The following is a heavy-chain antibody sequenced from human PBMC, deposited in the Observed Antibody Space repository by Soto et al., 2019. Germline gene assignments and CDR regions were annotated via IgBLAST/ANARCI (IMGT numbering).Heavy chain of an antibody. CDR3: ARHIAAAGAHWFDP. Sequence: ASETLSLTCTVSGGSISSYYWSWIRQPPGKGLEWIGYIYYSGSTNYNPSLKSRVTISVDTSKNQFSLKLSSVTAADTAVYYCARHIAAAGAHWFDPWGQGTLVTVSS. CDR1: GGSISSYY. J-gene: IGHJ5*02. CDR2: IYYSGST. V-gene: IGHV4-59*01. D-gene: IGHD6-13*01.